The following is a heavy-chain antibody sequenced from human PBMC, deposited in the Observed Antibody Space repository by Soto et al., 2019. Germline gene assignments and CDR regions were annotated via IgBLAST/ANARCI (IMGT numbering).Heavy chain of an antibody. Sequence: SETLSLTCTVSGTSINSSVYYWAWLRQPPGKVLDGIGSIIYSVNTYYNPTLKRRVTVSVDTSKTQFSLTLRSVTAADTAAYYCARLPWRHLVDSWGQGTLVTVSS. D-gene: IGHD3-3*02. V-gene: IGHV4-39*01. CDR3: ARLPWRHLVDS. CDR2: IIYSVNT. J-gene: IGHJ4*02. CDR1: GTSINSSVYY.